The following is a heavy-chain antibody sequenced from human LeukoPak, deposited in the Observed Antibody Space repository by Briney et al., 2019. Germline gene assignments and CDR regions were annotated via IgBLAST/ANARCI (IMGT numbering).Heavy chain of an antibody. D-gene: IGHD6-13*01. CDR2: IYYSRST. J-gene: IGHJ5*02. CDR3: ARRISSSWPFDP. V-gene: IGHV4-39*01. CDR1: GGSISSTSYY. Sequence: SETLSLTCTVSGGSISSTSYYWGWIRQPPGKGLEWLASIYYSRSTYYNPSLKSRVTISVDTSKNQFSLRLSSVTAADTAVYYCARRISSSWPFDPWGQGTLVTVSS.